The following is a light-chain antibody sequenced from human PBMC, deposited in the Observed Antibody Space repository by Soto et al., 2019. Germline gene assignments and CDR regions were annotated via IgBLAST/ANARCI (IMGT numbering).Light chain of an antibody. Sequence: DIQMTQSPSTLPASVGDRVTITCRASQSISNWLAWYQQKPGKAPKLLISAASTLQSGVPSGFSGSGSGTDFTLTISSLQPEDFATYYCQQTYNTPYTFGQGTRLENK. CDR2: AAS. CDR1: QSISNW. J-gene: IGKJ5*01. CDR3: QQTYNTPYT. V-gene: IGKV1-39*01.